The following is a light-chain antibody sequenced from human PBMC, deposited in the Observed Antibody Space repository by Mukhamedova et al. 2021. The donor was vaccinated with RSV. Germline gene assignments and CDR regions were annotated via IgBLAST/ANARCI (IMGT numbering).Light chain of an antibody. CDR1: SSDVGGYNY. CDR2: DVS. V-gene: IGLV2-14*04. CDR3: SSYTSSSTRV. Sequence: TGTSSDVGGYNYVSWYQQHPGKAPKLMIYDVSKRPSGVSNRFSGSKSGNTASLTISGLQAADEADYYCSSYTSSSTRVFGGGTK. J-gene: IGLJ3*02.